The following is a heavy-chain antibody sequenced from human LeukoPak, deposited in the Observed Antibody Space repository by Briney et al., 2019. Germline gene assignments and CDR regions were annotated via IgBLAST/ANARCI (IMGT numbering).Heavy chain of an antibody. J-gene: IGHJ4*02. CDR3: ARETFEIVGATPGY. Sequence: ASVKVSCKASGYTFTSYGISWVRRAPGQGLEWMGRISAYNGNTNYAQKLQGRVTMTTDTSTSTAYMELRSLRSDDTAVYYCARETFEIVGATPGYWGQGTLVTVSS. CDR1: GYTFTSYG. CDR2: ISAYNGNT. V-gene: IGHV1-18*01. D-gene: IGHD1-26*01.